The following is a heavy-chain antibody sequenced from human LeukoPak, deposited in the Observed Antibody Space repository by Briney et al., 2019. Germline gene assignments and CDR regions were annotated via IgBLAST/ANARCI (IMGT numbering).Heavy chain of an antibody. Sequence: ASVKVSCKASGYTFTDYYIHWVRQAPEQAPECVGWINPHSGGTNYAQKFRGRVTMTRDTSLSEAYMELSDLTLDDTAVFYCARVYRQYDGFDVWGQGTLVIVSS. CDR3: ARVYRQYDGFDV. CDR1: GYTFTDYY. V-gene: IGHV1-2*02. D-gene: IGHD1-26*01. J-gene: IGHJ3*01. CDR2: INPHSGGT.